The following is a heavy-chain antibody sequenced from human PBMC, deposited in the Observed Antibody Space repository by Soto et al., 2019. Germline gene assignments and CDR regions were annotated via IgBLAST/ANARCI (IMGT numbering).Heavy chain of an antibody. Sequence: GGSLRLSCEASGFTFSSYSMNWVRQAPGKGLEWVSYISSSSSTRYYADSVKGRFTISRDNAKNSLYLQMNSLRAEDTAVYYCARRYCSGGSCYGGYYYMDVWGKGTTVTVSS. D-gene: IGHD2-15*01. V-gene: IGHV3-48*01. CDR1: GFTFSSYS. CDR2: ISSSSSTR. J-gene: IGHJ6*03. CDR3: ARRYCSGGSCYGGYYYMDV.